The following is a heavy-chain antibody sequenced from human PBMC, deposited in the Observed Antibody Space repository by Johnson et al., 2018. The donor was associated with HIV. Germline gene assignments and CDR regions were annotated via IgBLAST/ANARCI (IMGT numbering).Heavy chain of an antibody. CDR1: GFTFSTYA. Sequence: QVQLVESGGGVVRPGESLRLSCAASGFTFSTYAMHWVRQAPGKGLEWVSFIRFDGSNKYYADSVKGRFTISRDNSKNTLYLQMNSLRAEDTAVYYCARGGLLSPDAFDIWGRGTMVTVSS. V-gene: IGHV3-30*02. J-gene: IGHJ3*02. CDR2: IRFDGSNK. D-gene: IGHD2-21*02. CDR3: ARGGLLSPDAFDI.